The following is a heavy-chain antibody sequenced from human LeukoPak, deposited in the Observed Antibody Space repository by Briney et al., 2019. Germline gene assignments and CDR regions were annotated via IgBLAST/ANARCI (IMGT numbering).Heavy chain of an antibody. V-gene: IGHV3-7*01. Sequence: GGSLRFSCAASGFTLSNYWMSWVRQAPGKGLEWVANIKQDGSEKYYVDSVKGRFTISRDNAKNSLYVQMNSLRAEDTAVYYCARLRGLYSDTNRYQTALDCWGQGTLVTVSS. J-gene: IGHJ4*02. CDR3: ARLRGLYSDTNRYQTALDC. CDR2: IKQDGSEK. CDR1: GFTLSNYW. D-gene: IGHD1-26*01.